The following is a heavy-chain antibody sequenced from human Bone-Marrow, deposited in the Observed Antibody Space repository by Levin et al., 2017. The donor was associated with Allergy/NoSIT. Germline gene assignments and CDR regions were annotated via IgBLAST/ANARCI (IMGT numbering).Heavy chain of an antibody. V-gene: IGHV4-4*02. Sequence: SETLSLTCAVSGGSTNSTNWWSWVRQTPGKGLEWIGEMYQSGGTNYSPSLKSRVTISVDRSKNHFSLNLRSVTAADTALYYCATRPRVLLWLGELSHFDYWGQGILVTVSS. CDR1: GGSTNSTNW. D-gene: IGHD3-10*01. CDR3: ATRPRVLLWLGELSHFDY. CDR2: MYQSGGT. J-gene: IGHJ4*02.